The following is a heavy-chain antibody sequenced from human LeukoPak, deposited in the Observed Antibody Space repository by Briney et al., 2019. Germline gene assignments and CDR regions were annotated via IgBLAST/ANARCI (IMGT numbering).Heavy chain of an antibody. CDR3: ATDPYGGNSRDY. V-gene: IGHV1-24*01. CDR2: FDPEDGET. CDR1: GYTLTELS. Sequence: GASVKVSCKVSGYTLTELSMHWVRQAPGKGLEWMGGFDPEDGETIYAQKFQGRVTMTEDTSTDTAYIELSSLRSEDTAVYYCATDPYGGNSRDYWGQGTLVTVSS. D-gene: IGHD4-23*01. J-gene: IGHJ4*02.